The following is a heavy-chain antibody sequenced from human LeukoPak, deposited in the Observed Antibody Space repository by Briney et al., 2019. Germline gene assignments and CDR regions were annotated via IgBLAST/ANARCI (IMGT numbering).Heavy chain of an antibody. CDR2: IKEDGSEK. D-gene: IGHD2-15*01. CDR1: GFTFSSYW. Sequence: GSLRLSCAASGFTFSSYWMTWVRQAPGKGLEWVANIKEDGSEKYYVDSVKGRFTISRDNARNSVSLQMNSLRAEDTAVYYCARDVDTNYWGQGTLVTVSS. J-gene: IGHJ4*02. CDR3: ARDVDTNY. V-gene: IGHV3-7*03.